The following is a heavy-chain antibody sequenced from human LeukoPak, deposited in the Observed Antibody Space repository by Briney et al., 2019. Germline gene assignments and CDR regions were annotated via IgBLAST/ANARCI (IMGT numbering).Heavy chain of an antibody. Sequence: PGGSLRLSCAAAGFTFSSYAMHWVRQAPGKGLEYVSAISSNGGSTYYANSVKGRFTISRDNSKNTPYLQMGSLRAEDMAVYYCARGSRFGEFYYYYYMDVWGKGTTVTISS. CDR1: GFTFSSYA. CDR2: ISSNGGST. J-gene: IGHJ6*03. CDR3: ARGSRFGEFYYYYYMDV. V-gene: IGHV3-64*01. D-gene: IGHD3-10*01.